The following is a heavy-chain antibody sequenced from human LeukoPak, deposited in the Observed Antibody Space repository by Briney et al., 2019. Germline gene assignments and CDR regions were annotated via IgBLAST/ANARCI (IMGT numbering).Heavy chain of an antibody. D-gene: IGHD5-18*01. Sequence: SETLSLTCAVYGGSFSGYYWSWIRQPPGKGLEWIGEINHSGSTNYNPSLKSRVTISVDTSKNQFSLKLSSVTAADTAVYYCERGLVRGFSYGTFDYWGQGTLVTVSS. CDR2: INHSGST. V-gene: IGHV4-34*01. J-gene: IGHJ4*02. CDR1: GGSFSGYY. CDR3: ERGLVRGFSYGTFDY.